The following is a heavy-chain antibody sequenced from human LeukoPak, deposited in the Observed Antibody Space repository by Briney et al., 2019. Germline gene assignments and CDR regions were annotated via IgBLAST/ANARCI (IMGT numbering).Heavy chain of an antibody. CDR2: IYHSGST. J-gene: IGHJ4*02. V-gene: IGHV4-38-2*02. D-gene: IGHD3-22*01. CDR1: GYSISSGYY. CDR3: ARGPTYYYDSSGYLPDY. Sequence: SETLSLTCTVSGYSISSGYYWGWIRQPPGKGLEWIGSIYHSGSTYYNPSLKSRVTISVDTSKNQFSLKMTSVTAADTAVYYCARGPTYYYDSSGYLPDYWGQGTLVTVSS.